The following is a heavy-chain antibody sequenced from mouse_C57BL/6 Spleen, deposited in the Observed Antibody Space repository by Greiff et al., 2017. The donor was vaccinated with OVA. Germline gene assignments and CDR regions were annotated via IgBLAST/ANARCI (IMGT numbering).Heavy chain of an antibody. CDR1: GYTFTNYW. V-gene: IGHV1-63*01. D-gene: IGHD2-3*01. J-gene: IGHJ3*01. Sequence: VQLQQSGAELVRPGTSVKMSCKASGYTFTNYWIGWAKQRPGHGLEWIGDIYPGGGYTNYNEKFKSKATLTVDTSSSTAYMQLSSLTSEDSAVYYCAGDGYYVPWFAYWGQGTLVTVSA. CDR2: IYPGGGYT. CDR3: AGDGYYVPWFAY.